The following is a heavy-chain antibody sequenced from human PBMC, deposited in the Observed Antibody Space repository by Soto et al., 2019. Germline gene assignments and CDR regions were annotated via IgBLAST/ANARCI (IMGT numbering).Heavy chain of an antibody. CDR3: ARTRVYCINGVCYRY. CDR1: GGSFSGYY. J-gene: IGHJ4*02. CDR2: IKHSGST. V-gene: IGHV4-34*01. D-gene: IGHD2-8*01. Sequence: SETLSLTSAVHGGSFSGYYWSWIRQPPRKGLEWIGEIKHSGSTNHNPSLKSRVIISVDTSKNQFSLKVSSVTAADTAVYYCARTRVYCINGVCYRYWGQGTQVTVSS.